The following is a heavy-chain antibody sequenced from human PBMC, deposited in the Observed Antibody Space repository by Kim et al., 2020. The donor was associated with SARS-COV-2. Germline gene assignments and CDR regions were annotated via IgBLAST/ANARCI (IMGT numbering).Heavy chain of an antibody. J-gene: IGHJ4*02. V-gene: IGHV7-4-1*02. Sequence: ASVKVSCKASGYMFSNYSLNWVRQAPGQGLEWMGWINTNTGKPTYAQGFAGRFVFSLDTSVSTTLLQISSLKTDDTAVYYCARDLNDKWTPAYWGQGTLVTVSS. CDR3: ARDLNDKWTPAY. CDR2: INTNTGKP. D-gene: IGHD3-22*01. CDR1: GYMFSNYS.